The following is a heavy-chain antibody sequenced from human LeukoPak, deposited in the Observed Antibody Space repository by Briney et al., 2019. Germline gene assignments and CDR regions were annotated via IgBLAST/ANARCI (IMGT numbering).Heavy chain of an antibody. J-gene: IGHJ4*02. CDR3: ASSRSYDNLLGDFDY. V-gene: IGHV3-21*01. CDR1: GFTFSSYA. CDR2: ISSSSSYI. D-gene: IGHD1-26*01. Sequence: GGSLRLSCAASGFTFSSYAMSWVRQAPGKGLEWVSSISSSSSYIYYADSVKGRFTISRDNAKNSLYLQMNSLRAEDTAVYYCASSRSYDNLLGDFDYWGQGTLVTVSS.